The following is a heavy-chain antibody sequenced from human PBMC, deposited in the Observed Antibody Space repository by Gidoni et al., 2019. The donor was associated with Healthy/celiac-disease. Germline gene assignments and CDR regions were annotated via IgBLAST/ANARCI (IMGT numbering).Heavy chain of an antibody. V-gene: IGHV3-23*01. D-gene: IGHD6-19*01. CDR3: AKPDSSGVGAFDI. Sequence: EVQLLESGGGLVQPGGSLRLSCAASGFTFSSYSMSWVRQAPGKGLEWVSAISGSGGSTYYADSVKGRFTISRDNSKNTLYLQMNSLRAEDTAVYYCAKPDSSGVGAFDIWGQGTMVTVSS. J-gene: IGHJ3*02. CDR2: ISGSGGST. CDR1: GFTFSSYS.